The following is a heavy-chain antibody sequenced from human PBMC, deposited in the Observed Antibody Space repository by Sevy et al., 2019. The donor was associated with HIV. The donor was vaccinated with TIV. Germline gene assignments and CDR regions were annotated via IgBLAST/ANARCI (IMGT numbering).Heavy chain of an antibody. D-gene: IGHD1-26*01. CDR1: GFSFKNVW. J-gene: IGHJ3*02. Sequence: GGSLRLSCAGSGFSFKNVWMTWVRQTPGKGLEWVGHAKRKSDGGSIDDGSPVNGRFTISRDDSKDMLYLQMCSLKTEDTGVYYCATVLGAGAAGAFEIWGQGAMVTVSS. CDR2: AKRKSDGGSI. CDR3: ATVLGAGAAGAFEI. V-gene: IGHV3-15*01.